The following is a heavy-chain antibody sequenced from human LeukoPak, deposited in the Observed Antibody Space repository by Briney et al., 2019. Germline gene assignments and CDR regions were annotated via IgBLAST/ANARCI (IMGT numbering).Heavy chain of an antibody. V-gene: IGHV3-7*01. CDR3: ARDRALYDSRRGYYYTEDDY. J-gene: IGHJ4*02. CDR2: INQDGSEK. Sequence: GGSLRLSCTASGFTFSNYWMSWVRQAPGEGLEWVANINQDGSEKDYVDSVKGRFTISRDNAKSSLYLQMNSLRADDTAVYYCARDRALYDSRRGYYYTEDDYWGQGTLVTVSS. CDR1: GFTFSNYW. D-gene: IGHD3-22*01.